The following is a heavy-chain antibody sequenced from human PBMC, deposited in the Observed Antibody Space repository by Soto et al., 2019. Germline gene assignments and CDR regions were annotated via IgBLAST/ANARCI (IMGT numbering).Heavy chain of an antibody. J-gene: IGHJ3*02. CDR3: ARDRYSYGQKDAFDI. Sequence: GASVKVSCKASGGTFSSYAISWVRQAPGQGLEWMGGIIPIFGTANYAQKFQGRVTITADESTSTAYMERSSLRSENTAVYYCARDRYSYGQKDAFDIWGQGTMVTVSS. D-gene: IGHD5-18*01. CDR2: IIPIFGTA. CDR1: GGTFSSYA. V-gene: IGHV1-69*13.